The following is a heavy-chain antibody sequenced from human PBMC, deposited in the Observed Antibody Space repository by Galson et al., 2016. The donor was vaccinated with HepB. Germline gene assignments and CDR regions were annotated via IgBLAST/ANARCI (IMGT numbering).Heavy chain of an antibody. CDR1: GFTFSNAW. Sequence: SLRLSCAVSGFTFSNAWMSWVRQAPGKGLEWVGRIKSKTDGGTTDYAAPVKGRFTISRDDSKNTLYLQMNSLKSEDTAVYYCTTKGISIPPYYYYYGMDVWGKGTTVTVSS. D-gene: IGHD4-11*01. V-gene: IGHV3-15*01. CDR3: TTKGISIPPYYYYYGMDV. CDR2: IKSKTDGGTT. J-gene: IGHJ6*04.